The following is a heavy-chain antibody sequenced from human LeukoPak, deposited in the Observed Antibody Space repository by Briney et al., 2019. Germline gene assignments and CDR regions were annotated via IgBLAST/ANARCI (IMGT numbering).Heavy chain of an antibody. V-gene: IGHV4-59*08. CDR3: ARSGQVVDSSGYYPLFDY. CDR2: IYYSGST. Sequence: SETLSLTCTVSGGSISSYYWSWIRQPPGKGLEWIGYIYYSGSTNYNPSLKSRVTISVDTSKNQFSLKLSSVTAADTAVYYCARSGQVVDSSGYYPLFDYWGQGTLVTVSS. CDR1: GGSISSYY. D-gene: IGHD3-22*01. J-gene: IGHJ4*02.